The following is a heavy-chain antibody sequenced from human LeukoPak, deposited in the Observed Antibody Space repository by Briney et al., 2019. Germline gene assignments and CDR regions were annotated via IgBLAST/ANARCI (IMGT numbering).Heavy chain of an antibody. CDR2: ISFDGSNK. D-gene: IGHD3-3*01. J-gene: IGHJ6*04. Sequence: GGSLRLSCAASGFTFSSYGMYWVRQAPGKGLEWVAVISFDGSNKYYADSVKGRFTISRDNSKNTLYLQMSSLRAEDTAVYYCVKGSAVPDAYYYYGMDVWGKGTTVTVSS. V-gene: IGHV3-30*18. CDR1: GFTFSSYG. CDR3: VKGSAVPDAYYYYGMDV.